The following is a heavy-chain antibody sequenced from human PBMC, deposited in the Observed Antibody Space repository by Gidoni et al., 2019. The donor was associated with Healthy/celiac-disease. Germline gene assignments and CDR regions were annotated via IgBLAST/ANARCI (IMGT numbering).Heavy chain of an antibody. Sequence: QVQLQQWGAGLLKPSETLSLTCAVYGGSFSDYYWSWIRQPPGKGLEWIGEINHSGSTNYNPSIKSRVTISVDTSKNQFSLKLSSVTAADTAVYYCARGDSEMATPKPPLDYWGQGTLVTVSS. D-gene: IGHD5-12*01. CDR3: ARGDSEMATPKPPLDY. J-gene: IGHJ4*02. CDR1: GGSFSDYY. V-gene: IGHV4-34*01. CDR2: INHSGST.